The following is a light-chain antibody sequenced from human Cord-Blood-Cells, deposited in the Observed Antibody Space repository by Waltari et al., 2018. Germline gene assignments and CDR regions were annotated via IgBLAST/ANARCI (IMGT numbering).Light chain of an antibody. CDR2: NVS. Sequence: QSALTQPRSVSGSPGQSVTLSCTGTSSDVGGYNYVSLYQQHPGKAPKLMIYNVSKRPSGVPVRISCSRSESRATLTISGLQAEDEAEYDCCSSAGSYTCDVVFGGGTKLTIL. CDR3: CSSAGSYTCDVV. J-gene: IGLJ2*01. V-gene: IGLV2-11*02. CDR1: SSDVGGYNY.